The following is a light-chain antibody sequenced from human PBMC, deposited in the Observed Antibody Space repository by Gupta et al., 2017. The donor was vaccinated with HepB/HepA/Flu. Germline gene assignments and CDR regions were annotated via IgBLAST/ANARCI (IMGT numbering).Light chain of an antibody. J-gene: IGLJ3*02. CDR3: SSYAGSSTWV. CDR2: DVT. V-gene: IGLV2-14*01. Sequence: QSALTPPAPASGSPGQSITISCTGTSSDVGAYNCVSWYQQNPGKAPKLMIYDVTERPSGVSDRFSGSKSGNTASLTISGLQAEDEADYYCSSYAGSSTWVFGGGTKLT. CDR1: SSDVGAYNC.